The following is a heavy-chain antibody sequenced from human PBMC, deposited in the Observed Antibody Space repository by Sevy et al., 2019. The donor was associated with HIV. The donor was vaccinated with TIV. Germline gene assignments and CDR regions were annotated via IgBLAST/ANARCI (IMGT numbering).Heavy chain of an antibody. CDR2: ISGSGGSGDKT. D-gene: IGHD3-22*01. Sequence: GGSLRLSCAASGFTFSNYAMNWVRQAPGKGLEWVSGISGSGGSGDKTNYADSVKGRFTISRDDSKNSLYLQLNSLRAEETAIYYCARKYDSRGYFDYWGQGNLGTVSS. J-gene: IGHJ4*02. V-gene: IGHV3-23*01. CDR3: ARKYDSRGYFDY. CDR1: GFTFSNYA.